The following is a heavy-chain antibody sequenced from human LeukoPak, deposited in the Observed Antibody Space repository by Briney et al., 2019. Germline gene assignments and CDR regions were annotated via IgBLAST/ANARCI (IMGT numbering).Heavy chain of an antibody. D-gene: IGHD5-18*01. CDR1: GGSSSGYY. CDR2: INPSGST. V-gene: IGHV4-34*01. CDR3: ARGYSYGKIYYYYYMDV. Sequence: SETLYLTCAVYGGSSSGYYWSWIRQPPGKGLEWIGEINPSGSTNYNPPLKKRGTISVDTSKNQSSLKRSSVTAADTAVYYWARGYSYGKIYYYYYMDVWGKGTTVTVSS. J-gene: IGHJ6*03.